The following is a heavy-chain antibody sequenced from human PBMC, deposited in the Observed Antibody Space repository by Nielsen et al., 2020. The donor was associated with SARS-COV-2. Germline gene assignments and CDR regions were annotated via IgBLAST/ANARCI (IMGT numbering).Heavy chain of an antibody. CDR1: GFTFSSYA. D-gene: IGHD5-18*01. V-gene: IGHV3-23*01. CDR3: AKRGIRTSDPFDY. CDR2: ISGSGGST. J-gene: IGHJ4*02. Sequence: GESLKISCAAPGFTFSSYAMSWVRQAPGKGLEWVSAISGSGGSTYYADSVKGRFTISRDNSKNTLYLQMNSLRAEDTAVYYCAKRGIRTSDPFDYWGQGTLVTVSS.